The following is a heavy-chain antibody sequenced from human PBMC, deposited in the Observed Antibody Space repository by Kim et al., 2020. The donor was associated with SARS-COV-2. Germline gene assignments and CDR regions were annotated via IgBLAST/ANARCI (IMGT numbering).Heavy chain of an antibody. CDR2: ISYDGSNK. Sequence: GGSLRLSCAASGFTFSSYGMHWVRQAPGKGLEWVAVISYDGSNKYYADSVKGRFTISRDNSKNTLYLQMNSLRAEDTAVYYCAKESPPGYCSSTSCRYW. CDR3: AKESPPGYCSSTSCRYW. J-gene: IGHJ2*01. CDR1: GFTFSSYG. D-gene: IGHD2-2*01. V-gene: IGHV3-30*18.